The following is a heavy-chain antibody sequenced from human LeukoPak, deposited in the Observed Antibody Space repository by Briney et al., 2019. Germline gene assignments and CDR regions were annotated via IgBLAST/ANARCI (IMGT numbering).Heavy chain of an antibody. CDR2: FFYSGST. CDR3: ARHLGMSTMDY. D-gene: IGHD5/OR15-5a*01. V-gene: IGHV4-39*01. CDR1: GGSISSSNKY. Sequence: SETLSPTCTVSGGSISSSNKYWGWIRQSPGKGLEWIGNFFYSGSTYCNPSLKSRVTISVDTSKNQFSLNLRSVTAADTAVYYCARHLGMSTMDYWGQGTLVTVSS. J-gene: IGHJ4*02.